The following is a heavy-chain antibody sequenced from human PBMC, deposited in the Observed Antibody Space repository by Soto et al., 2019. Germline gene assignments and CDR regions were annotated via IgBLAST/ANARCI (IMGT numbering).Heavy chain of an antibody. CDR3: ARTPDYALNFDY. D-gene: IGHD4-17*01. Sequence: SETLSLTCTVSGGSISSYYWSWIRQPPGKGLEWIGYIYYSGSTNYNPSLKSRVTISVDTSKNQFSLKLSSVTAADTAVYYCARTPDYALNFDYWGQGTLVTVSS. J-gene: IGHJ4*02. CDR2: IYYSGST. CDR1: GGSISSYY. V-gene: IGHV4-59*08.